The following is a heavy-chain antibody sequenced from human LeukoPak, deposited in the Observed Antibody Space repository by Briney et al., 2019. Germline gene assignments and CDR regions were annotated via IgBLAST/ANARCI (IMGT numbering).Heavy chain of an antibody. CDR2: ISSSSYI. CDR3: ARAARTTIFGVVTPNFDS. CDR1: GFIFRSYS. V-gene: IGHV3-21*01. J-gene: IGHJ4*02. D-gene: IGHD3-3*01. Sequence: GGSLRLSCAASGFIFRSYSMNWVRQAPGKGLEWVSSISSSSYISYADSVEGRFTISRDNAKNSLYLQMNSLRAEDTAVYYCARAARTTIFGVVTPNFDSWGQGTLVTVSS.